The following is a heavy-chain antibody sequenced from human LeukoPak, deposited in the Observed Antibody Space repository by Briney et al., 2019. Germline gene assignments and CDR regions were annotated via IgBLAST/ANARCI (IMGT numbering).Heavy chain of an antibody. CDR2: IYYSGST. J-gene: IGHJ4*02. V-gene: IGHV4-39*07. D-gene: IGHD6-19*01. CDR3: ARIAVAGYFDY. Sequence: PSETLSLTCTVSGGSISSYYWGWIRQPPGKGLEWIGSIYYSGSTYYNPSLKSRVTISVDTSKNQYSLKLSSVTAADTAVYYCARIAVAGYFDYWGQGTLVTVSS. CDR1: GGSISSYY.